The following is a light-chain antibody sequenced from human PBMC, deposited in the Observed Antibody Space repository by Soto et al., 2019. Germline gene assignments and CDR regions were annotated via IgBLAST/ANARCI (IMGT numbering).Light chain of an antibody. CDR2: EAS. CDR3: PQYSNYPPT. V-gene: IGKV1-5*03. CDR1: ESISRW. J-gene: IGKJ4*01. Sequence: DIQMTQSPSTLSASVGDRVTITCRASESISRWLAWYQQKPRKAPKLLIYEASTLGTGVQSRFSGSSSGADFTLTISRLQPDDFGTYCCPQYSNYPPTFGGRTKGEIK.